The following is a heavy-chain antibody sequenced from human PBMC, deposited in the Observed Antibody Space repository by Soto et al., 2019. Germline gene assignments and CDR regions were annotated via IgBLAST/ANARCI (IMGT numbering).Heavy chain of an antibody. Sequence: SETLSLTCTVSGGSILNGGHYWTWNLQHPGKGLEWIGRIFFSGNTHYNPALKSRITFSLDTAKNQFSLKLTSVTTADTAVYYCARGTYCGSDCYWTLDYWGQGKMVTVFS. V-gene: IGHV4-31*03. D-gene: IGHD2-21*02. CDR2: IFFSGNT. CDR3: ARGTYCGSDCYWTLDY. J-gene: IGHJ4*02. CDR1: GGSILNGGHY.